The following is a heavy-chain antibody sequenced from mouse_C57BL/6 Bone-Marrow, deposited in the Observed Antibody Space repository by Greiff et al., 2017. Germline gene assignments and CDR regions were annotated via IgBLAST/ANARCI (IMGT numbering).Heavy chain of an antibody. D-gene: IGHD2-3*01. Sequence: VQLQQSGAELVRPGASVTLSCKASGYTFTDYEMHWVKQTPVHGLEWIGAIDPETGGTAYNQKFKGKAILTADKSSSTAYMELRSLTSEDSAVYYCTRRYESYVYYAMDYWGQGTSVTDSS. CDR1: GYTFTDYE. V-gene: IGHV1-15*01. CDR3: TRRYESYVYYAMDY. CDR2: IDPETGGT. J-gene: IGHJ4*01.